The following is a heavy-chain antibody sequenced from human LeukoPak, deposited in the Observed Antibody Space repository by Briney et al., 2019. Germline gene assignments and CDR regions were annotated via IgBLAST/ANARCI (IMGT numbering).Heavy chain of an antibody. Sequence: GESLKISCEGSDYDFINYWIAWVRQMPGKGLEWMGIIYPGDSDTRYSPSFQGQVTISIDKSISTAYLQWSSLKASDSAMYYCARLKVAGTPDYRGQGTLVTVSS. CDR3: ARLKVAGTPDY. J-gene: IGHJ4*02. CDR1: DYDFINYW. V-gene: IGHV5-51*01. D-gene: IGHD6-19*01. CDR2: IYPGDSDT.